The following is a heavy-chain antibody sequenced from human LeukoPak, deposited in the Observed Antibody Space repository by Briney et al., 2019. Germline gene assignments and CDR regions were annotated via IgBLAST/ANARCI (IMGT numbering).Heavy chain of an antibody. J-gene: IGHJ4*02. CDR3: ARGCYSSFDY. CDR1: GDSLSNNNVA. Sequence: SQTLSLTCAISGDSLSNNNVAWNWIRQSPSRGLEWLGRAYYRSKWNTDYAVSVKSRITINSDTSKNQFSLRLNSVTPEDTAVYYCARGCYSSFDYWDQGTLVTVSS. CDR2: AYYRSKWNT. V-gene: IGHV6-1*01. D-gene: IGHD5-18*01.